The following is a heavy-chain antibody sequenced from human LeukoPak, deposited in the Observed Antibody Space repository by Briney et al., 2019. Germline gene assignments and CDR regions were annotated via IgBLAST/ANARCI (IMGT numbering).Heavy chain of an antibody. J-gene: IGHJ1*01. V-gene: IGHV5-51*01. CDR3: ARPPQLNSGSYSL. Sequence: GESLKISCQGSGYSFTSYWIGWVRQMPGKGLEWMGIIYPGDFDTRYSPSFQGRVTISADKSISTAYLQWSSLKASDTAMYYCARPPQLNSGSYSLWGQGTLVTVSS. CDR1: GYSFTSYW. D-gene: IGHD1-26*01. CDR2: IYPGDFDT.